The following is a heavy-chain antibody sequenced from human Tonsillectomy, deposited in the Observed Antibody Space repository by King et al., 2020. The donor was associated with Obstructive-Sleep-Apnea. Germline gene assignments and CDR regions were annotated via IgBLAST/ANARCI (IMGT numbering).Heavy chain of an antibody. D-gene: IGHD5-18*01. CDR3: AKAHPDVDTAMGFDY. CDR1: GFTFSSYG. Sequence: HVQLVESGGGVVQPGRSLRLSCAASGFTFSSYGMHWVRQAPGKGLVWVAVISYDGGDKYYADSVKGRFTISRDNSKNTVYLQMNSLRAEDTAVYYCAKAHPDVDTAMGFDYWGQGTLVTVSS. J-gene: IGHJ4*02. CDR2: ISYDGGDK. V-gene: IGHV3-30*18.